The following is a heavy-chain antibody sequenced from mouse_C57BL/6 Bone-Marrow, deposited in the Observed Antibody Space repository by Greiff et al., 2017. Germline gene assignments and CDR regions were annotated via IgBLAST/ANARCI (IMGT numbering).Heavy chain of an antibody. CDR2: IYPRSGNT. V-gene: IGHV1-81*01. CDR3: ARERGYYSNYVAY. J-gene: IGHJ3*01. Sequence: VQLQQSGAELARPGASVKLSCKASGYTFTSYGISWVKQRTGRGLEWIGEIYPRSGNTYYNEKFKGKDTLTADKSSSTAYMELRSLTSEDSAVYFGARERGYYSNYVAYWGQGTLVTVSA. CDR1: GYTFTSYG. D-gene: IGHD2-5*01.